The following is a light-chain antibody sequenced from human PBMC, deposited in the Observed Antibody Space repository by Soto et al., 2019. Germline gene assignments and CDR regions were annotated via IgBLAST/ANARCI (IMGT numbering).Light chain of an antibody. Sequence: QAVVTQPPSASGTPGQRVTISCSGSSSNIGSNYVYWYQQLPGTAPKLLIYRNNQRPSGVPDRFSGSKSGTSASLAISGLRSEDAADYYCAAWEDSRSGWVFGGGTELTVL. J-gene: IGLJ3*02. CDR2: RNN. V-gene: IGLV1-47*01. CDR3: AAWEDSRSGWV. CDR1: SSNIGSNY.